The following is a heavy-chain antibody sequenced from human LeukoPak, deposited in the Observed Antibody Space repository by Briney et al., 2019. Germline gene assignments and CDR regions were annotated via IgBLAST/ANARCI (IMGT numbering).Heavy chain of an antibody. CDR2: IWADGSNK. V-gene: IGHV3-33*03. CDR3: GRADDYHDSGSFYLPT. D-gene: IGHD5-12*01. Sequence: PGGSLRLSCAASGFTSGLTFSNYAMSWVRQAPGKGLEWLAVIWADGSNKNYADSVKGRFTLSRDNTRNLVYLQMDDLRAEDTAIYYCGRADDYHDSGSFYLPTWGQGSLVTVSS. CDR1: GFTSGLTFSNYA. J-gene: IGHJ4*02.